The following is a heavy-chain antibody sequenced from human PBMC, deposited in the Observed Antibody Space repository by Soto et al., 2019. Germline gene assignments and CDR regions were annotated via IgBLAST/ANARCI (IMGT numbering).Heavy chain of an antibody. Sequence: SVKVSCKASGGTFSIYAISCVLQAPGQGLEWMGGIIPIFGTANYAQKFQGRVTITADKSTSTAYMELSSLRSEDTAVYYCARAGGSSWSFDYWGQGTLVTVSS. V-gene: IGHV1-69*06. CDR1: GGTFSIYA. CDR3: ARAGGSSWSFDY. D-gene: IGHD6-13*01. J-gene: IGHJ4*02. CDR2: IIPIFGTA.